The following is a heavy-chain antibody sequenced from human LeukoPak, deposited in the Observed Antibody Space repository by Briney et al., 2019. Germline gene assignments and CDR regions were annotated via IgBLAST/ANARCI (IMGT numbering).Heavy chain of an antibody. CDR3: AKDRRHCSGGSCYSLVDY. CDR2: ISGSGGST. D-gene: IGHD2-15*01. Sequence: GGSLRLSCAASGFTFSSYAMSWVRQAPGKGLEWVSAISGSGGSTYYADSVKGRFTISRDNSKNTLYLQMNSLRAEDTAVYYCAKDRRHCSGGSCYSLVDYWGQGTLVTVSS. V-gene: IGHV3-23*01. J-gene: IGHJ4*02. CDR1: GFTFSSYA.